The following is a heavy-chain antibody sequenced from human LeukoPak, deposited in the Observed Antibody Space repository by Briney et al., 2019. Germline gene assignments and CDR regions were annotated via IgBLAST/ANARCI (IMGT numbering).Heavy chain of an antibody. CDR2: IYTSGST. CDR3: ARFIGAARSAVRWFDP. V-gene: IGHV4-4*09. J-gene: IGHJ5*02. D-gene: IGHD6-6*01. CDR1: GGSISSYY. Sequence: SETLSLTCTVSGGSISSYYWSWIRQPPGKGLEWIGYIYTSGSTNYNPSLKSRVTISVDTSKNQFSLKLSSVTAADTAVHYCARFIGAARSAVRWFDPWGQGTLVTVSS.